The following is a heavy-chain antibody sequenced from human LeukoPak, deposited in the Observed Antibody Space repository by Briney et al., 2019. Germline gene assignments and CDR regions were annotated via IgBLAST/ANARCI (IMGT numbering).Heavy chain of an antibody. CDR2: ISYDGSNT. CDR3: ARTVKWLSPHFDY. Sequence: GGSLRLSCAASGFTFSPYAMHWVRQAPGKGLEWVAVISYDGSNTYYADSVKGRFTISRDNSKNTLYLQMNSPRTDDTAVYYCARTVKWLSPHFDYWGQGTLVTVSS. D-gene: IGHD3-22*01. CDR1: GFTFSPYA. J-gene: IGHJ4*02. V-gene: IGHV3-30-3*01.